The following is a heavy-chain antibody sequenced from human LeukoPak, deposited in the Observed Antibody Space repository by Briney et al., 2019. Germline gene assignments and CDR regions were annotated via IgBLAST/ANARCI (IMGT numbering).Heavy chain of an antibody. Sequence: SVKVSCKASGGTFSSYAISWVRQAPGQGLEWLGGIIPIFGTANYAQKFQGRVTITTDESTSTAYMELSSLRSEDTAVYYCARAYSGSYYFDYWGQGTLVTVSS. CDR1: GGTFSSYA. J-gene: IGHJ4*02. CDR3: ARAYSGSYYFDY. CDR2: IIPIFGTA. D-gene: IGHD1-26*01. V-gene: IGHV1-69*05.